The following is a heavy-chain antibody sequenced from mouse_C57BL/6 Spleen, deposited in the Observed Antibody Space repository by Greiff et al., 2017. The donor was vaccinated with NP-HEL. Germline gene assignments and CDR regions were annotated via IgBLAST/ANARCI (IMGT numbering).Heavy chain of an antibody. CDR2: IYPGSGST. D-gene: IGHD2-4*01. J-gene: IGHJ2*01. CDR1: GYTFTSYW. V-gene: IGHV1-55*01. Sequence: VQLQQSGAELVKPGASVKMSCKASGYTFTSYWITWVKQRPGQGLEWIGDIYPGSGSTNYNEKFKSKSTLTVDTSSITAYIQLSSLTSEDSAVYYCARSYDFYFDYWGQGTTLTVSS. CDR3: ARSYDFYFDY.